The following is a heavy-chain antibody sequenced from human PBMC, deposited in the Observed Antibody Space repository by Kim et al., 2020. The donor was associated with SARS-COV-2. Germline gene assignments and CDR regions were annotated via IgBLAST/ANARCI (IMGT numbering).Heavy chain of an antibody. Sequence: SETLSLTCTVSGGSISSGGYYWSWIRQHPGKVLEWIGYIYYSWSTYYNPSLKSRVTISVDTSKNQFSLKLSSVTAADTAVYYCARARLGQLADYYYMDVWGKGTTVTVSS. CDR1: GGSISSGGYY. CDR3: ARARLGQLADYYYMDV. V-gene: IGHV4-31*03. D-gene: IGHD6-6*01. CDR2: IYYSWST. J-gene: IGHJ6*03.